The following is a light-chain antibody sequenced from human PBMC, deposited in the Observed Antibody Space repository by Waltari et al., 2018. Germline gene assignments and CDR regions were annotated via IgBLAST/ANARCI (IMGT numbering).Light chain of an antibody. CDR1: SGHSDYA. V-gene: IGLV4-69*01. Sequence: QLVLTQSPSASASLGASVKLTCTLSSGHSDYAIAWHQQQPGKGPRYLMKLNSDVSHNKGAGIPDRFSGSSSGAERYLTISSLQSEDEADYYCHAWRSGILVFAGGTKLTVL. J-gene: IGLJ2*01. CDR3: HAWRSGILV. CDR2: LNSDVSH.